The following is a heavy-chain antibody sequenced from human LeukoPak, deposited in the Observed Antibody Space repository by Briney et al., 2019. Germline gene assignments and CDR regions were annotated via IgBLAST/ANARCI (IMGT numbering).Heavy chain of an antibody. CDR3: ARDRDSSGLRDFDL. V-gene: IGHV4-59*01. D-gene: IGHD3-22*01. J-gene: IGHJ2*01. CDR2: IYYSGNT. Sequence: QSSETLSLTCTVSGGSISSYYWSWIRQAPGEGLEWIGYIYYSGNTNYNPSLKSRVSISIDTSKNKFSLQLSSVTAADTAVYYCARDRDSSGLRDFDLWGCGTLVTVSA. CDR1: GGSISSYY.